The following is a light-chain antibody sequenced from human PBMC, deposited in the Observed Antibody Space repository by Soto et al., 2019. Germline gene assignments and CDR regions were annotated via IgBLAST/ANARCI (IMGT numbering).Light chain of an antibody. V-gene: IGLV1-40*01. CDR3: QSFDSSLSGWV. CDR2: GDT. J-gene: IGLJ3*02. CDR1: SSNIGAGYD. Sequence: QSVLTQPPSVSGAPGQRVTISCTGSSSNIGAGYDVHWYQQLPGTAPKLLVSGDTNRPSGVPDRFSGSKSGTSASLAITGLRAEDGADYYCQSFDSSLSGWVFGGGTKVTVL.